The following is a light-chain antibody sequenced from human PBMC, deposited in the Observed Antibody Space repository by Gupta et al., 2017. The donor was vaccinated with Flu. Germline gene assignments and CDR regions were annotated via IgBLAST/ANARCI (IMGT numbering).Light chain of an antibody. CDR3: QQDCNSHF. CDR1: QSVSSRY. CDR2: GAS. V-gene: IGKV3-20*01. J-gene: IGKJ3*01. Sequence: IVLTQSPGTLSLSPGERATLSCRARQSVSSRYLAWYQQKPGQAPRLIIYGASSSARSSPDRLSGSGSQREFTRTSSRRETGDCAAYYGQQDCNSHFFGHGTKVDIK.